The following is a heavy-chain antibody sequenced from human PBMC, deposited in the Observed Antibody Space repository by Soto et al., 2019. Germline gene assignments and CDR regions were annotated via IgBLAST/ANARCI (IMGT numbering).Heavy chain of an antibody. CDR2: MDHNSGNT. D-gene: IGHD6-19*01. V-gene: IGHV1-8*01. J-gene: IGHJ6*03. CDR3: ARAPVAGIYYYNYMDV. Sequence: ASVKVSCKASGYTFTSYDINWVRQATGQGLERMGWMDHNSGNTGYAQKFQGRVTMTRNTSISTAYMELSRLRSEDTAVFYCARAPVAGIYYYNYMDVWGKGTTVTVS. CDR1: GYTFTSYD.